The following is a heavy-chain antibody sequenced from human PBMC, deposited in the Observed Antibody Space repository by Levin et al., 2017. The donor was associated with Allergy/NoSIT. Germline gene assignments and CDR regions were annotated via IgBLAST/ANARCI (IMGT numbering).Heavy chain of an antibody. CDR1: GFTFSSYA. J-gene: IGHJ3*02. V-gene: IGHV3-30-3*01. CDR2: ISYDGSNK. Sequence: GESLKISCAASGFTFSSYAMHWVRQAPGKGLEWVAVISYDGSNKYYADSVKGRFTISRDNSKNTLYLQMNSLRAEDTAVYYCARKEAFDIWGQGTMVTVSS. CDR3: ARKEAFDI.